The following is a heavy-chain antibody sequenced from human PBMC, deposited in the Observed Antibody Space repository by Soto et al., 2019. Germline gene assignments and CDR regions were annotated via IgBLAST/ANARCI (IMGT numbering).Heavy chain of an antibody. D-gene: IGHD3-10*01. V-gene: IGHV4-4*07. CDR2: IYTSGST. Sequence: PSVTLSLTCTVSGGSISSYYWSWIRQPAGKGLEWIGRIYTSGSTNYNPSLKSRVTMSVDTSKNQFSLKLSSVTAADTAVYYCAREGGSGSYYTDYYYYGMDVWGQGTTVTVSS. CDR3: AREGGSGSYYTDYYYYGMDV. J-gene: IGHJ6*02. CDR1: GGSISSYY.